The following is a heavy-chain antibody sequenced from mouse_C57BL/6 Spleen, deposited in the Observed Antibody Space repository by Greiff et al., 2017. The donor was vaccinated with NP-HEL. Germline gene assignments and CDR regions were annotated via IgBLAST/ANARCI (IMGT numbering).Heavy chain of an antibody. CDR1: GYTFTGYW. CDR3: ARWGTTVVARYFDV. V-gene: IGHV1-9*01. CDR2: ILPGSGST. D-gene: IGHD1-1*01. Sequence: QVQLQQSGAELMKPGASVKLSCKATGYTFTGYWIEWVKQRPGHGLEWIGEILPGSGSTIYNEKFKGKATFTADTSSNTAYMQLSSLTTEDSAIYYCARWGTTVVARYFDVWGTGTTVTVSS. J-gene: IGHJ1*03.